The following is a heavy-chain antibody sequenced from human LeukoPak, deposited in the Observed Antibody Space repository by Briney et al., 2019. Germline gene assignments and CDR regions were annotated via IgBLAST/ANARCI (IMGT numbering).Heavy chain of an antibody. V-gene: IGHV3-15*01. D-gene: IGHD4-17*01. J-gene: IGHJ6*03. CDR1: GFTFSNAW. CDR3: AKEKTYGTFDYYYYMDV. Sequence: GGSLRLSCAASGFTFSNAWMSWVRQAPGKGLEWVGRIKSKTDGGTTDYAAPVKGRFTISRDNSKNTLYLQMNSLRAEDTAVYYCAKEKTYGTFDYYYYMDVWGKGTTVTVSS. CDR2: IKSKTDGGTT.